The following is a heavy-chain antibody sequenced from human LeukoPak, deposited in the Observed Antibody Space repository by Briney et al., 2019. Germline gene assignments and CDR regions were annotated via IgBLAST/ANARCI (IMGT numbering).Heavy chain of an antibody. V-gene: IGHV1-69*04. CDR2: IIPILGIA. Sequence: GASVKVSCKASGGTFSSYAISWVRQAPGQGLEWMGRIIPILGIANYAQKFQGRVTITADKSTSTAYMELSSLRSEDTAVYYCARDGGWYGKTLDYWGQGTLVTVSS. CDR3: ARDGGWYGKTLDY. D-gene: IGHD6-19*01. CDR1: GGTFSSYA. J-gene: IGHJ4*02.